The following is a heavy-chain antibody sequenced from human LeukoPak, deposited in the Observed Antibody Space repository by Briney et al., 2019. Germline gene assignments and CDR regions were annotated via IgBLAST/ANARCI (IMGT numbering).Heavy chain of an antibody. CDR2: INAGNGNT. V-gene: IGHV1-3*01. CDR1: GYTFTSYA. J-gene: IGHJ4*02. D-gene: IGHD5-12*01. CDR3: ARDFGYSGYDGYFDY. Sequence: ASVKVSCKASGYTFTSYAMHWVRQAPGQRLEWMGWINAGNGNTKYSQKFQGRGTITRDTSASTAYMELSSLRSEDTAVYYCARDFGYSGYDGYFDYWGQGTLVTVSS.